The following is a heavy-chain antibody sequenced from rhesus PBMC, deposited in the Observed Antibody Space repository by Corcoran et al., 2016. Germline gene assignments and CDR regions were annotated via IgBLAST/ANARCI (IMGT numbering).Heavy chain of an antibody. CDR3: ARGLPWDGLQS. V-gene: IGHV4S2*01. CDR1: GAAISNTY. J-gene: IGHJ6*01. D-gene: IGHD1-44*01. Sequence: QVQLQESGPGLVKASETLPLTCAVSGAAISNTYWTGIRQAPGKGREWIGRIFGSGGRTSSTPSLKTRVPISIDTSQNQFSLTLNSVTAADTAVFYCARGLPWDGLQSWGQGVVVTVSS. CDR2: IFGSGGRT.